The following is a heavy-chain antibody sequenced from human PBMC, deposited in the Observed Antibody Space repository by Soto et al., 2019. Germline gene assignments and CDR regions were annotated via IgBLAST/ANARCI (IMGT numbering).Heavy chain of an antibody. CDR2: IIPIFGTA. CDR1: GGTFSSYA. J-gene: IGHJ4*02. Sequence: SVKVSCKASGGTFSSYAISWVRQAPGQGLEWMGGIIPIFGTANYAQKFQGRVTITADESTSTAYMELSSLRSEDTAVYYCASGGGPYYYDSSGYYYSRYWGQGTLVTVS. D-gene: IGHD3-22*01. V-gene: IGHV1-69*13. CDR3: ASGGGPYYYDSSGYYYSRY.